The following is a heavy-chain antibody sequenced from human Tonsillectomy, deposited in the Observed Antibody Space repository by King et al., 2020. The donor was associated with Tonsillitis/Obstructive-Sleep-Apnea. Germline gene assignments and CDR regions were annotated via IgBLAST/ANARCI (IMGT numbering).Heavy chain of an antibody. J-gene: IGHJ4*02. V-gene: IGHV3-9*01. CDR2: ISWNSGSI. D-gene: IGHD3-3*01. Sequence: VQLVESGGGLVQPGRSLRLSCAASGFTFDDYAMHWVRKAPGKGLEWVSGISWNSGSIGYADSVKGTFTIPRDNAKNSLYLQMNSLRAEDTALYYCAKGRDFWSGYSAPDYWGQGTLVTVSS. CDR1: GFTFDDYA. CDR3: AKGRDFWSGYSAPDY.